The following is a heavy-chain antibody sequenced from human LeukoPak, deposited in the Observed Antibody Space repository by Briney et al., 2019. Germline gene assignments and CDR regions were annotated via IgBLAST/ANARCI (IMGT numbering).Heavy chain of an antibody. CDR1: GYSFTSYW. J-gene: IGHJ4*02. D-gene: IGHD3-22*01. CDR3: ARRPFSSGYYFYYFDY. CDR2: INAGNGNT. Sequence: GESLKISCKGSGYSFTSYWIGWVRQAPGQRLEWMGWINAGNGNTKYSQKFQGRVTITRDTSASTAYMELSSLRSEDTAVYYCARRPFSSGYYFYYFDYWGQGTLVTVSS. V-gene: IGHV1-3*01.